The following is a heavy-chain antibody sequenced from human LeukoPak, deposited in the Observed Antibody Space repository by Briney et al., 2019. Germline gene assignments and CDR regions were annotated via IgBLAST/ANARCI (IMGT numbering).Heavy chain of an antibody. J-gene: IGHJ4*02. CDR2: ISSSSSYI. Sequence: GGSLRLSCAASGFTFSSYSMSWVRQAPGKGLEWVSSISSSSSYIYYADSVKGRFTISRDNAKNSLYLQMNSLRAEDTAVYYCAREGRSSSWYPPGEVDYWGQGTLVTVSS. CDR3: AREGRSSSWYPPGEVDY. D-gene: IGHD6-13*01. CDR1: GFTFSSYS. V-gene: IGHV3-21*01.